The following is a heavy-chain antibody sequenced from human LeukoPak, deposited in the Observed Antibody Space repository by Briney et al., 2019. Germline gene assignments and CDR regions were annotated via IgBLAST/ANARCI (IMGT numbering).Heavy chain of an antibody. J-gene: IGHJ4*02. CDR1: GFTFSSYS. CDR3: ARVSGSSWYEHYFDY. V-gene: IGHV3-48*01. D-gene: IGHD6-13*01. CDR2: ISSSSSTI. Sequence: GGSLRLSCAASGFTFSSYSMNWVRQPTGKGLEWVSYISSSSSTIYYADPVKGRFTISRDNAKNSLYLQMNSLRAEDTAVYYCARVSGSSWYEHYFDYWGQGTLVTVPS.